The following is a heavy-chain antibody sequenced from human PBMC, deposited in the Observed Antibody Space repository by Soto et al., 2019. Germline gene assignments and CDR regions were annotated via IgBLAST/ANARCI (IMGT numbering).Heavy chain of an antibody. D-gene: IGHD6-13*01. CDR1: GYTFTSYY. CDR3: AREEPXTPISRSWYSDYYYGMDV. CDR2: INPSGGST. Sequence: GASVKVSCKASGYTFTSYYMHWVRQAPGQGLEWMGIINPSGGSTSYAQKFQGRVTMTRDTSTSTVYMELSSLRSEDTAVYYCAREEPXTPISRSWYSDYYYGMDVWGQGTTVTVS. J-gene: IGHJ6*02. V-gene: IGHV1-46*01.